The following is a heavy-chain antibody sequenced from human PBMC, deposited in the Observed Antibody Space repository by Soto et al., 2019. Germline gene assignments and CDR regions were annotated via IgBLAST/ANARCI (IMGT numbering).Heavy chain of an antibody. V-gene: IGHV3-21*01. J-gene: IGHJ4*02. CDR1: GFTFNIYS. CDR3: ARDPTYDWRQLRLDY. Sequence: EVQLMESGGGLVKPGGSLRLSCAASGFTFNIYSVNWVRQAPGEGLEWVSSISSSGSYIYYADSVKGRFTISRDNAKNSLYLQMNSLRAEDTAVYYCARDPTYDWRQLRLDYWGQGTLVTVSS. D-gene: IGHD3-16*01. CDR2: ISSSGSYI.